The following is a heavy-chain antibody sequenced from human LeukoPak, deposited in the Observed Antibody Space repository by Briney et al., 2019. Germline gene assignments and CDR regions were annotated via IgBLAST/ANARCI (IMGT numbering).Heavy chain of an antibody. V-gene: IGHV3-30*18. Sequence: PGRSLRLSCAASGFTFSSYGMHWVRQAPGKGLEWVAVISYDGSNKYYADSVKGRFTISRDNSKNTPYLQMNSLRAEDTAVYYCAKVSYYYGSGSPWEEDVWGKGTTVTVSS. D-gene: IGHD3-10*01. CDR1: GFTFSSYG. J-gene: IGHJ6*04. CDR3: AKVSYYYGSGSPWEEDV. CDR2: ISYDGSNK.